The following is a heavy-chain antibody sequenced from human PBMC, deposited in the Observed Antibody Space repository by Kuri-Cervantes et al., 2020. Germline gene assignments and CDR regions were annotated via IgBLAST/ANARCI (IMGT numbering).Heavy chain of an antibody. J-gene: IGHJ6*03. Sequence: GSLRLSCAVYGGSFNGYYWSWIRQPPGKGLEWIGEINHSGSTSYNPSLKSRVTISVDTSKNQFSLKLSSVTAADTALYYCARHDYYGAYYMDVWGKGTTVTVSS. D-gene: IGHD3-10*01. CDR1: GGSFNGYY. CDR2: INHSGST. V-gene: IGHV4-34*01. CDR3: ARHDYYGAYYMDV.